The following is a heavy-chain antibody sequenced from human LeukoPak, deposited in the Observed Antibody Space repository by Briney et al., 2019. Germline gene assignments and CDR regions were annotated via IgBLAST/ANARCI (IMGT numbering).Heavy chain of an antibody. CDR2: IYTRGST. CDR3: ARMDYYGSGSSRRNWFDP. J-gene: IGHJ5*02. D-gene: IGHD3-10*01. Sequence: PSETLSLTCTVSGGSISSGGYYWSWIRQPAGKGLEWIGRIYTRGSTNYNPSLKSRVTISIDTSKNQFSLKLSSVTAADTAVYYCARMDYYGSGSSRRNWFDPWGQGTLVTVSS. V-gene: IGHV4-61*02. CDR1: GGSISSGGYY.